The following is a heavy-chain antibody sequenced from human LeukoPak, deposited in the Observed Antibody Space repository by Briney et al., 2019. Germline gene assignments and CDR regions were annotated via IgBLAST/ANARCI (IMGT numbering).Heavy chain of an antibody. CDR3: ATTAYYPYYYFDH. CDR1: GFNLRSRD. D-gene: IGHD4/OR15-4a*01. J-gene: IGHJ4*02. Sequence: GGSLRLSCAASGFNLRSRDLNWVRQAPGKGLEWISYITATGSVVQYADSVKGRFTVLRDNPKNSLYLRMDNLRIEDAGLYYCATTAYYPYYYFDHWGREPWSPSPQ. V-gene: IGHV3-48*03. CDR2: ITATGSVV.